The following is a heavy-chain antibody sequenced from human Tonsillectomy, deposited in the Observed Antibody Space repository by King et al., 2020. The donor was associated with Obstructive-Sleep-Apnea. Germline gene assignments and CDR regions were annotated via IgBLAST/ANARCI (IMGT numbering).Heavy chain of an antibody. V-gene: IGHV3-7*03. Sequence: VQLVESGGGLVQPGGSLRLSCAVSGFTFSSYWMTWVRQAPGKGPEWVAKIKQDGSQKYYVDSVKGRFTISRDNAKNSLYLQMNSLRAEDTAVYYCARDLIAPYDYVWGSYHGMDVWGQGTTVTVSS. D-gene: IGHD3-16*01. CDR1: GFTFSSYW. CDR3: ARDLIAPYDYVWGSYHGMDV. J-gene: IGHJ6*02. CDR2: IKQDGSQK.